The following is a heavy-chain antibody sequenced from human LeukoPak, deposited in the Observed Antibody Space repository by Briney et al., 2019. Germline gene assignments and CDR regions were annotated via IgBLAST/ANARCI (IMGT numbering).Heavy chain of an antibody. CDR1: GYTFTTYG. Sequence: APVKASDSPSGYTFTTYGISWVRQSPGQGLEWLGRISVYNGNTNYAQNLQGRVTMTTDTATSTAYIELRSLRSDDTALYYCARSSWFGGRSDWPWFDLWGQGTLVTVSS. CDR3: ARSSWFGGRSDWPWFDL. J-gene: IGHJ5*02. CDR2: ISVYNGNT. V-gene: IGHV1-18*01. D-gene: IGHD3-10*01.